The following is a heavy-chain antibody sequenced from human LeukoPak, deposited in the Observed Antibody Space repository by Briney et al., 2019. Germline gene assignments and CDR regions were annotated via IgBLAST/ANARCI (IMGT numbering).Heavy chain of an antibody. V-gene: IGHV4-59*01. CDR1: GGSISSYY. CDR3: ARLDNGRGAFDY. J-gene: IGHJ4*02. CDR2: IYYSGST. Sequence: SETLSLTCTVSGGSISSYYWNWIRQPPGKGLEWIGYIYYSGSTNYNPSLKSRVTISVDTSKNQFSLKLSSVTAADTAVYYCARLDNGRGAFDYWGQGTLVTVSS. D-gene: IGHD1-26*01.